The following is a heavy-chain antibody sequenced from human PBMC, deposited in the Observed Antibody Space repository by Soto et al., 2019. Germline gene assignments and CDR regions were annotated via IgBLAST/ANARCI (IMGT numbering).Heavy chain of an antibody. CDR2: INHSGST. Sequence: SETLSLTCAVYGGSFSGYYWSWIRQPPGKGLEWIGEINHSGSTNYNPSLKSRVTISVDTSKNQFSLKLSSVTAADTAVYYCARGIRYGDHFDYWGQGTLVTVSS. J-gene: IGHJ4*02. V-gene: IGHV4-34*01. CDR1: GGSFSGYY. D-gene: IGHD4-17*01. CDR3: ARGIRYGDHFDY.